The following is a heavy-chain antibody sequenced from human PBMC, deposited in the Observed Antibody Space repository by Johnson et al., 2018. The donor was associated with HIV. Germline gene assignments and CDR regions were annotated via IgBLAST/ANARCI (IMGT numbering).Heavy chain of an antibody. J-gene: IGHJ3*01. CDR3: ARGTSRGWADAFDV. V-gene: IGHV3-33*01. CDR2: TWFDEPKQ. CDR1: GFTFSSYG. Sequence: VQVVESGGGVVQPGTSLRLSCVASGFTFSSYGMHWVRQAPGKGLEWVATTWFDEPKQYYADSVKGRSTISRDNFKKTLHLQMNSLRAEDTAVYYCARGTSRGWADAFDVWGQGTMVTVSS. D-gene: IGHD6-19*01.